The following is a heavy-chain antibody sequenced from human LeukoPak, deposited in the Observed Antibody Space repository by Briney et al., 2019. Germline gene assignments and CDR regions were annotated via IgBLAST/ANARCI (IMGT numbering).Heavy chain of an antibody. Sequence: GGSLRLSCAASGFTFSSYEMNWVRQAPGKGLEWVSYISSSGSTIYYADSVKGRFTISRDNAKNSLYLQMNSLRAEDTAVYYCARGDYYDSSGPLGDAFDIWGQGTMVTASS. CDR1: GFTFSSYE. CDR3: ARGDYYDSSGPLGDAFDI. D-gene: IGHD3-22*01. V-gene: IGHV3-48*03. J-gene: IGHJ3*02. CDR2: ISSSGSTI.